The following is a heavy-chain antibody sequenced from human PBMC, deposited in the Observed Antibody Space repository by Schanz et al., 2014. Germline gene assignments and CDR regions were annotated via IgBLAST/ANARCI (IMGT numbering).Heavy chain of an antibody. CDR1: GLTFSSAW. D-gene: IGHD6-6*01. CDR2: LKSKTDGGTT. CDR3: TTDRGITVRPLFDY. Sequence: EVQLVASGGGLVKPWGSLRLSCAVSGLTFSSAWMGWVRQAPGKGLEWVGRLKSKTDGGTTDYAAPVKGRFTISRDDSKNTLYLQMNFLKTEDTAVYFCTTDRGITVRPLFDYWGHGTLVTVAS. J-gene: IGHJ4*01. V-gene: IGHV3-15*01.